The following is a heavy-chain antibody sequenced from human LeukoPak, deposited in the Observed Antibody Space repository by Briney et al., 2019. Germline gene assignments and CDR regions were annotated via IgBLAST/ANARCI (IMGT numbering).Heavy chain of an antibody. CDR3: ARVRKYSSSSPLFDY. CDR2: IYHSGST. D-gene: IGHD6-6*01. CDR1: GGSISSGGYS. V-gene: IGHV4-30-2*01. Sequence: SQTLSLTCAVSGGSISSGGYSWSWIRQPPGKGLEWIGYIYHSGSTYYNPSLKSRVTISVDRSKNQFSLKLSSVTAADTAVYYCARVRKYSSSSPLFDYWGQGTLVTVSS. J-gene: IGHJ4*02.